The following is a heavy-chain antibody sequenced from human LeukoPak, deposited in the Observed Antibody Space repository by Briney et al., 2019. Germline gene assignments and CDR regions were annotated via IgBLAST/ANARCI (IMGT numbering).Heavy chain of an antibody. CDR2: IIPIFGTA. D-gene: IGHD5-24*01. CDR1: GGTFSSYA. Sequence: SVKVSCKASGGTFSSYAISWVRQAPGQGLEWMGGIIPIFGTANYAQKFQGRVTITTDESTSTAYMELSSLRSEDTAVYYCARDGTVRDGYNTSDYWGQGTLVTVSS. V-gene: IGHV1-69*05. CDR3: ARDGTVRDGYNTSDY. J-gene: IGHJ4*02.